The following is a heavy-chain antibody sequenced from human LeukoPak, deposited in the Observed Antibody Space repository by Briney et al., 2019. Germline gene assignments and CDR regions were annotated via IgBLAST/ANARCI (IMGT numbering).Heavy chain of an antibody. Sequence: GGSLRLSWAASAFTLSSYWMSWVRHAPGKGLEWVANIKQDVSEKYYVDSVKGRFTISRDNAKNSLYLQMNSLRAEDTAVYYCARVGSNGGTVRYWGQGTLVTVSS. CDR3: ARVGSNGGTVRY. J-gene: IGHJ4*02. V-gene: IGHV3-7*01. CDR2: IKQDVSEK. D-gene: IGHD4-23*01. CDR1: AFTLSSYW.